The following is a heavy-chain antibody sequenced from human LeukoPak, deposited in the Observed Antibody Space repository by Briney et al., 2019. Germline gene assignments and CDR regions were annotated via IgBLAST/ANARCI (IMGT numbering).Heavy chain of an antibody. CDR2: IYYSGST. D-gene: IGHD5-18*01. V-gene: IGHV4-39*01. CDR3: ARQRIDTAMAYYFDY. CDR1: GGSISSSSYY. Sequence: SETLSLTCTVSGGSISSSSYYWGWIRQRPGEGLEWIGSIYYSGSTYYNPSLKSRVTISVDTSKNQFSLKLSSVTAADTAVYYCARQRIDTAMAYYFDYWGQGTLVTVSS. J-gene: IGHJ4*02.